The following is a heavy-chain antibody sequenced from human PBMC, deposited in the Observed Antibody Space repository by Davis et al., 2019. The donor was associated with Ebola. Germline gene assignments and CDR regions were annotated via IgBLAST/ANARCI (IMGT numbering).Heavy chain of an antibody. J-gene: IGHJ5*02. CDR2: ISGYDGDT. D-gene: IGHD6-25*01. CDR1: NYLFTNYG. V-gene: IGHV1-18*01. CDR3: ARVGAGNRFDP. Sequence: AASVKVSCKASNYLFTNYGISWVRQAPGQGLEWMGWISGYDGDTNYAQKLQGRVTMTTDTSTSTAYMELRSLRSDDTAVYYCARVGAGNRFDPWGQGTLVTVSS.